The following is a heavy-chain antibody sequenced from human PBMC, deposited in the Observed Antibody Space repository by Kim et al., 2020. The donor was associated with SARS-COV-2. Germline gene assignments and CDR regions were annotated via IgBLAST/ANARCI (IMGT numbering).Heavy chain of an antibody. Sequence: LKSRVTISVDTSKNQFSLKLSSVTAADTAVYYCARMYYDILTGYYFYDYWGQGTLVTVSS. D-gene: IGHD3-9*01. J-gene: IGHJ4*02. CDR3: ARMYYDILTGYYFYDY. V-gene: IGHV4-34*01.